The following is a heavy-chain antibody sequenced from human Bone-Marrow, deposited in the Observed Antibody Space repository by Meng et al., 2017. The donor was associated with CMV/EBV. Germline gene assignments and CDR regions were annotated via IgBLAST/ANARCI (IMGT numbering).Heavy chain of an antibody. CDR3: ARVERRHYYYGMDV. V-gene: IGHV3-23*01. J-gene: IGHJ6*02. D-gene: IGHD5-24*01. Sequence: GGSLRLSCAASGFPFSSYAMSWVRQAPGKGLEWVSAISGSGGSTYYADSVKGRFTISRDNSNNTLYLQMDSLRAEDTAVYYCARVERRHYYYGMDVWGQGTTVTVSS. CDR2: ISGSGGST. CDR1: GFPFSSYA.